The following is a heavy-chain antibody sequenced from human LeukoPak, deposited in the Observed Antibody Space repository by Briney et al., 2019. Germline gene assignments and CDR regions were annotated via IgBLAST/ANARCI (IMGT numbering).Heavy chain of an antibody. V-gene: IGHV3-21*01. D-gene: IGHD3-10*01. CDR1: GFTFSSYS. CDR2: ISSSSSYI. CDR3: ARDQRSEWFGELWGYYYYYMDV. J-gene: IGHJ6*03. Sequence: GGSLRLSCAASGFTFSSYSMNWVRQAPGKGLGWVSSISSSSSYIYYADSVKGRFTISRDNAKNSLYLQMNSLRAEDTAVYYCARDQRSEWFGELWGYYYYYMDVWGKGTTVTISS.